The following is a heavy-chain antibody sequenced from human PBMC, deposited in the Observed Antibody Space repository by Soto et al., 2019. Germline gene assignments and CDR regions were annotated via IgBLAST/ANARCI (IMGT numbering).Heavy chain of an antibody. CDR2: FYYGGSP. Sequence: QVQLQESGPGLVKPSETLSLTCTVSGDSIRSSSHYWAWNRQPPGKGLEWIGGFYYGGSPYYNSSLKSRVTMSVDTSKNQFALILISVTAADTAVYYCYIDGYWGQGTLVTVSS. V-gene: IGHV4-39*01. D-gene: IGHD2-2*02. CDR1: GDSIRSSSHY. CDR3: YIDGY. J-gene: IGHJ4*02.